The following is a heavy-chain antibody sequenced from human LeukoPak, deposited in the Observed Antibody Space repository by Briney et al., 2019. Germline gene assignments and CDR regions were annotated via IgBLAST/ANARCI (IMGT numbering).Heavy chain of an antibody. CDR2: ISYDGSNK. CDR1: GFTFSSYG. CDR3: AKDSPSGSYSNGVDY. D-gene: IGHD1-26*01. V-gene: IGHV3-30*18. Sequence: GGSLRLSYAASGFTFSSYGMHWVRQAPGKGLEWVAVISYDGSNKYYADSVKGRFTISRDSSKNTLYLQMNSLRAEDTAVYYCAKDSPSGSYSNGVDYWGQGTLVTVSS. J-gene: IGHJ4*02.